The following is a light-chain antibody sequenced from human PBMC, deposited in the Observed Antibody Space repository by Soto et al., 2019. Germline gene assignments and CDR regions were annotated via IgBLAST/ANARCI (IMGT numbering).Light chain of an antibody. CDR1: QNISTY. CDR2: YAA. Sequence: DIQMTQSPSSLSASVGDRVTITCQASQNISTYLNWYQQKPGKAPKLLINYAANWETGVPSRCSRSSSCTDFTFITISRLQEDNATYYCQQYDNRTLTFGQGTRLEIK. CDR3: QQYDNRTLT. V-gene: IGKV1-33*01. J-gene: IGKJ5*01.